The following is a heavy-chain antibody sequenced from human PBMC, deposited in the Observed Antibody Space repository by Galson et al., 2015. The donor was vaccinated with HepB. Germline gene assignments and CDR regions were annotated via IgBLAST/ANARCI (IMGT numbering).Heavy chain of an antibody. CDR3: ARSPLRFLDWLPYYYYYYMDV. CDR2: MNTNTGKP. J-gene: IGHJ6*03. D-gene: IGHD3-3*01. Sequence: VKVSCKASGYTFTDYVANWVRQAPAQGLEWMGWMNTNTGKPTNAPGFAGRFVFSLHTSVTTAYLQISSLETDDTAVYYCARSPLRFLDWLPYYYYYYMDVWGEGTTVTVSS. CDR1: GYTFTDYV. V-gene: IGHV7-4-1*02.